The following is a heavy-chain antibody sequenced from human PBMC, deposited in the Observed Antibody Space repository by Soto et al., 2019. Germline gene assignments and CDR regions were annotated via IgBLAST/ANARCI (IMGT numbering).Heavy chain of an antibody. J-gene: IGHJ4*02. V-gene: IGHV4-31*03. D-gene: IGHD3-22*01. CDR2: IYYSGST. Sequence: NPSETLSLTCTVSGGSISSGGYYWSWIRQHPGKGLEWIGYIYYSGSTYYNPSLKSRVTISVDTSKNQFSLKLSSVTAADTAVYYCARLRTYYYDSSGYFFDYWGQGTLVTVSS. CDR3: ARLRTYYYDSSGYFFDY. CDR1: GGSISSGGYY.